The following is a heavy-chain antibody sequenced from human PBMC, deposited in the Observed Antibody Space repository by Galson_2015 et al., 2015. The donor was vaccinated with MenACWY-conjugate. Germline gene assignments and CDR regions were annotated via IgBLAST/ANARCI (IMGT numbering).Heavy chain of an antibody. Sequence: SVKVSCKASGYTFTSYGISWVRQAPGQGIEWMGWISAYNGNTNYAQKLQGRVTMTTDTSTSTAYMELRSLRSDDTAVYYCARAKTLHIKIVVVESGPDATHYFDYWGQGTLVTVSS. D-gene: IGHD3-22*01. CDR1: GYTFTSYG. CDR3: ARAKTLHIKIVVVESGPDATHYFDY. J-gene: IGHJ4*02. V-gene: IGHV1-18*01. CDR2: ISAYNGNT.